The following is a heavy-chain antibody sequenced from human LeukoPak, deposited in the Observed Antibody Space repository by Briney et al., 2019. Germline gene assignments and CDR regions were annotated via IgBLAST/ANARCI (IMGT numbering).Heavy chain of an antibody. J-gene: IGHJ4*02. CDR2: IKQDGSEK. V-gene: IGHV3-7*01. CDR1: GFTFSSHW. CDR3: AKDYAYMSNYYGSGSYYPPPYYFDY. Sequence: RAGGSLRLSCAASGFTFSSHWMNWVRQAPGKGLEWVANIKQDGSEKYYVDSVKGRFTISRDNAKNSLYLQMNSLRAEDTAVYYCAKDYAYMSNYYGSGSYYPPPYYFDYWGQGTLVTVSS. D-gene: IGHD3-10*01.